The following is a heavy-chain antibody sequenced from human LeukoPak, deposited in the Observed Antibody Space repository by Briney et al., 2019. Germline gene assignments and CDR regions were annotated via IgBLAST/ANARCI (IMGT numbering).Heavy chain of an antibody. V-gene: IGHV3-21*01. J-gene: IGHJ4*02. Sequence: PGGSLRLSCAASGFTFSSYSMNWVRQAPGKGLEWVSSISSSSSYIYYADSVKGRFTISRDNAKNSLYLQMNSLRAEDTAVYYCARGSGDPDFLFDYWGQGTLVTVSS. CDR3: ARGSGDPDFLFDY. CDR2: ISSSSSYI. CDR1: GFTFSSYS. D-gene: IGHD4-17*01.